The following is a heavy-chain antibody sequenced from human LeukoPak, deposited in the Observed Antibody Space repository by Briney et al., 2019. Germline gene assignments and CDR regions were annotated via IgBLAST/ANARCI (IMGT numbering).Heavy chain of an antibody. J-gene: IGHJ4*02. CDR3: AKDKARAVAGSDYFDY. CDR1: GFTFSSYG. CDR2: ISYDGSNK. Sequence: GRSLRLSCAASGFTFSSYGMHWVRQAPGKGLEWVAVISYDGSNKYYADSVKGRFTISRDNSKNTLYLQMNSLRAEDTAVCYCAKDKARAVAGSDYFDYWGQGTLVTVSS. V-gene: IGHV3-30*18. D-gene: IGHD6-19*01.